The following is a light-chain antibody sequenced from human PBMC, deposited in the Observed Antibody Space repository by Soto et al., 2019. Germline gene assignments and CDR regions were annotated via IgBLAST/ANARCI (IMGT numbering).Light chain of an antibody. Sequence: DIQMTQSPSSLSTSVGDRVTITCRASQRINNHLNWYQQKPGKAPKLLINAASILQSGVPSRFSGSGSGTEFTLTISSLQPDDVATYYCQQYNTFWTFGQGTKVDIK. J-gene: IGKJ1*01. V-gene: IGKV1-17*01. CDR3: QQYNTFWT. CDR1: QRINNH. CDR2: AAS.